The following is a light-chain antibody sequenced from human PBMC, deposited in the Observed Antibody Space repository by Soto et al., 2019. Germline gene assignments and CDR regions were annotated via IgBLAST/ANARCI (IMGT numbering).Light chain of an antibody. J-gene: IGKJ1*01. Sequence: EIVMPQSPATLSVSPGARATLSCRASQSVSSNLAWYQQKPGQAPRLLIYGASTRATGIPARFSGSGSGTEFTLTISSLQSEDFAVYYCQQYNNWPRTFGHGTKV. CDR2: GAS. CDR1: QSVSSN. V-gene: IGKV3-15*01. CDR3: QQYNNWPRT.